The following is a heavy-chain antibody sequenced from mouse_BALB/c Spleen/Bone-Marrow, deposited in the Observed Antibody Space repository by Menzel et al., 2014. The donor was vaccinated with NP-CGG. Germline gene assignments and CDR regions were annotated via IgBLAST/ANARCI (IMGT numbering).Heavy chain of an antibody. CDR3: ARWLLQYFDV. CDR2: IIPSNGRT. J-gene: IGHJ1*01. Sequence: QVQLQQSGADLVKPGASVKLSCKSSGYTFTSYWMHWVKQRPGQGLEWIGEIIPSNGRTNYNEKFKSKATLTVDKSSNTAYMQLSSLTSEDSAVYYCARWLLQYFDVWGAGTTVTVSS. D-gene: IGHD2-3*01. CDR1: GYTFTSYW. V-gene: IGHV1S81*02.